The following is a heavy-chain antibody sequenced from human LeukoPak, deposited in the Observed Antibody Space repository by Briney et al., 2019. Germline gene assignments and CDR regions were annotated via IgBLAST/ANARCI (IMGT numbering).Heavy chain of an antibody. Sequence: AGGSLRLSCAASGFTFSIYSMNWVRQAPGMGLEWVSYISSGSGTIYYADSVKGRFTISRDNARNSLYLQLNSLRDEDTAVYYCARGSGSSYGYSFDYWGQGTLVTVSS. D-gene: IGHD5-18*01. J-gene: IGHJ4*02. V-gene: IGHV3-48*02. CDR1: GFTFSIYS. CDR2: ISSGSGTI. CDR3: ARGSGSSYGYSFDY.